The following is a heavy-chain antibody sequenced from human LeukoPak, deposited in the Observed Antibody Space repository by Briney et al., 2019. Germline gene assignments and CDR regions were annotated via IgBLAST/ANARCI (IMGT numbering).Heavy chain of an antibody. V-gene: IGHV3-30*18. J-gene: IGHJ6*02. CDR2: MSYDGSNK. Sequence: PGGSLRLSCAASGFTFSNAWMSWVRQAPGKGLEWVAVMSYDGSNKYYADSVKGRFTISRDNSKNTLYLQMNSLRAEDTAVYYCAKVASRSTHYYYYGLDVWGQGTTVTVSS. CDR1: GFTFSNAW. CDR3: AKVASRSTHYYYYGLDV.